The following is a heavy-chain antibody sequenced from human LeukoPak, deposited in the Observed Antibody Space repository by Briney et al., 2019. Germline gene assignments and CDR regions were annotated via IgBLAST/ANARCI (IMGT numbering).Heavy chain of an antibody. Sequence: PGGSLRLSCAASGFTFSSYAMSWVRQAPGKGLEWVSDITSSGDSTYYADSVKGRFTISRDNSKNTLYLQMNSLRDEDTAVHYCAKGGGITMIVVVMYFDYWGQGTLVTVSS. CDR1: GFTFSSYA. J-gene: IGHJ4*02. V-gene: IGHV3-23*01. D-gene: IGHD3-22*01. CDR2: ITSSGDST. CDR3: AKGGGITMIVVVMYFDY.